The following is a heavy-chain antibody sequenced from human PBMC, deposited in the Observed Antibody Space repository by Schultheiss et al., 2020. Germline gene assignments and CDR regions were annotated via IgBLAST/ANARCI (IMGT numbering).Heavy chain of an antibody. CDR3: ASAIFGLLSYET. CDR1: GGSISSSIYY. J-gene: IGHJ5*02. Sequence: SETLSLTCTVSGGSISSSIYYWAWIRQSPGKGLECIGSIHYSGSTNYNPSLKSRVTISVDTSKNQFSLKLSSVTAADTAVYYCASAIFGLLSYETWGQGTLVTVSS. V-gene: IGHV4-39*07. CDR2: IHYSGST. D-gene: IGHD3/OR15-3a*01.